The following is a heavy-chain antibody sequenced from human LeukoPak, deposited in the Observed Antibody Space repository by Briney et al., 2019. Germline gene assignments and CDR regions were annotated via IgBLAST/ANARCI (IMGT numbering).Heavy chain of an antibody. Sequence: GGSLRLSCAASGFTFSSYGMHWVRQAPGKGLEWVAVISYDGSNKYYADSVKGRFTISRDNSKNTLYLQMNGLRAEDTAVYYCAKAEGVRPFGKNDYWGQGTTVTVSS. CDR1: GFTFSSYG. D-gene: IGHD3-10*01. CDR2: ISYDGSNK. J-gene: IGHJ4*03. V-gene: IGHV3-30*18. CDR3: AKAEGVRPFGKNDY.